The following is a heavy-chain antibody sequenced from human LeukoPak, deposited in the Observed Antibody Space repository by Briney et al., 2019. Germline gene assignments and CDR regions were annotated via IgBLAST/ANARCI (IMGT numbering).Heavy chain of an antibody. Sequence: ASVKVSCKASGGTFSSYAISWVRQAPGQGLEWMGRIIPILGIANYAQKFQGRATITADKSTSTAYMELSSLRSEDTAVYYCARGQVADAFDIWGQGTMVTVSS. V-gene: IGHV1-69*04. D-gene: IGHD5-12*01. CDR3: ARGQVADAFDI. J-gene: IGHJ3*02. CDR2: IIPILGIA. CDR1: GGTFSSYA.